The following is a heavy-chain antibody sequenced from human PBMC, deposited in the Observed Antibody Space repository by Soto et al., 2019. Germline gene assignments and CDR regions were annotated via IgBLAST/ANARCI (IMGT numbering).Heavy chain of an antibody. D-gene: IGHD5-18*01. V-gene: IGHV4-30-2*01. Sequence: PSENLYLTCAVYCGSISSGVYSWSWIRQPPGKGLEWIGYIYHSGSTYYNPSLKSRVTISVDRSKNQFSLKLSSVPAADTAVYYCARGHKELWLRRSSIAPSLYFDYWGQATLVTLSS. J-gene: IGHJ4*02. CDR2: IYHSGST. CDR1: CGSISSGVYS. CDR3: ARGHKELWLRRSSIAPSLYFDY.